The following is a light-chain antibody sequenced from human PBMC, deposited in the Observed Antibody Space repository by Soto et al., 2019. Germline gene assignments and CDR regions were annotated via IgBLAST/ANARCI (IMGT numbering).Light chain of an antibody. Sequence: DIQLTQSPSTLSASVGDRVTLTCRASQSLNTRLAWYQQRPGKAPELLIYDASTLESGVPSRFSGGGSGTEFTLTINNLQPDDLATYICQQYKSYSTFGRGTKVEIK. CDR3: QQYKSYST. J-gene: IGKJ1*01. CDR2: DAS. CDR1: QSLNTR. V-gene: IGKV1-5*01.